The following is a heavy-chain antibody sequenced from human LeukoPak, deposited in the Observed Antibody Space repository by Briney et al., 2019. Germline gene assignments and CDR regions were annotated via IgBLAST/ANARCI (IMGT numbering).Heavy chain of an antibody. D-gene: IGHD6-13*01. V-gene: IGHV3-23*01. J-gene: IGHJ4*02. CDR3: AYNSSSWYGAFDY. CDR1: RVTFSSYV. CDR2: ISGSGGTT. Sequence: GGSLRLSCAASRVTFSSYVMRWDRQAPGKGLEWVSAISGSGGTTYYADSVKGRFTISRDNSKNTLYLQMNSLRAEDTAVYYCAYNSSSWYGAFDYWGQGTLVTVSS.